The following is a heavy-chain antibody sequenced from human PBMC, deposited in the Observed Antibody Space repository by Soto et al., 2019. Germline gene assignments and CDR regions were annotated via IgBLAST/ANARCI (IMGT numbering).Heavy chain of an antibody. D-gene: IGHD5-18*01. CDR3: TTDQWTNVDTAMVRPFDY. CDR1: GFTFSNAW. J-gene: IGHJ4*02. CDR2: IKSKTDGVTT. V-gene: IGHV3-15*01. Sequence: GSLILSCAAYGFTFSNAWMSWVRQAPGKGLEWVGRIKSKTDGVTTDYAAPVKGRFTISRDDSKNTLYLQMNRLKTEDTAVYYCTTDQWTNVDTAMVRPFDYWGQGTLVTVSS.